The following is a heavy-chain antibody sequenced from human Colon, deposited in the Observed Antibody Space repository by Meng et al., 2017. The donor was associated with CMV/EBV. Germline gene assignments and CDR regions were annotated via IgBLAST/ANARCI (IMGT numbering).Heavy chain of an antibody. J-gene: IGHJ4*02. D-gene: IGHD3-10*01. Sequence: QPQLEESGPGLVKPSETLSLTCRVSGGSFTTNSYFWAWIRQPPGKGLEYIGSIYNSGSTYYNASLKSRVTMSVDTSKNQFSLKLSSVTAADTAKYYCARGVLNFFDYWGQGTLVTVSS. CDR2: IYNSGST. V-gene: IGHV4-39*07. CDR3: ARGVLNFFDY. CDR1: GGSFTTNSYF.